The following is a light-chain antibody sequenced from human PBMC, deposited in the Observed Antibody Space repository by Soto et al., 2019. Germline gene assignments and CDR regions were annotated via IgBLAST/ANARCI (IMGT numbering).Light chain of an antibody. CDR2: GAS. CDR3: QQYNDWPRT. V-gene: IGKV3-15*01. CDR1: QSVSSN. Sequence: EIGMTKSLATLSLSPGERATLSCRASQSVSSNLAWYQQKPGQAPRLLIYGASTRATGIPARFSGSGSGTEFTLTISSLQSEDFAVYYCQQYNDWPRTFGQGTKVDIK. J-gene: IGKJ1*01.